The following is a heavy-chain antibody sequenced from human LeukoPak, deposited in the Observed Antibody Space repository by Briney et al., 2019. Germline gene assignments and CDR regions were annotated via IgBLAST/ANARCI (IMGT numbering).Heavy chain of an antibody. V-gene: IGHV1-2*02. CDR2: INPNSGGT. CDR1: GYTFTGYY. J-gene: IGHJ5*02. CDR3: ARGSIVGAEGDWFDP. Sequence: GGSLRLSCAASGYTFTGYYMHWVRQAPGQGLEWMGWINPNSGGTNYAQKFQGKVTMTRDTSISTAYMELSRLRSDDTAVYYCARGSIVGAEGDWFDPWGQGTLVTVSS. D-gene: IGHD1-26*01.